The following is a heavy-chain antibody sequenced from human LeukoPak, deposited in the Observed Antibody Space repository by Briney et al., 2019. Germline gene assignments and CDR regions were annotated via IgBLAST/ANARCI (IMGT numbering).Heavy chain of an antibody. D-gene: IGHD3-10*01. CDR2: IYYSGST. J-gene: IGHJ5*02. CDR3: ARAHYGSGSYYPITRLDP. CDR1: GGSISSGDYY. V-gene: IGHV4-30-4*01. Sequence: NPSETLSLTCTASGGSISSGDYYWSWIRQPPGKGLEWIGYIYYSGSTYYNPSLKSRVTISVDTSKNQFSLKLSSVTAADTAVYYCARAHYGSGSYYPITRLDPWGQGTLVTVSS.